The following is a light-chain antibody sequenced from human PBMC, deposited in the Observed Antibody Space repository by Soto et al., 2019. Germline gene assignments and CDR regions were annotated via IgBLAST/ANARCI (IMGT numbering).Light chain of an antibody. CDR3: QQSYSSLT. J-gene: IGKJ5*01. CDR2: TGS. CDR1: DRINNW. V-gene: IGKV1-12*01. Sequence: DIQITQSPSYVSASVGDRVAITFRASDRINNWLAWYQQKPGKAPNLLIYTGSSLQSGVPSRFSGSGSGTDFTLTINSLQPEDFATYYCQQSYSSLTFGQGTRLEI.